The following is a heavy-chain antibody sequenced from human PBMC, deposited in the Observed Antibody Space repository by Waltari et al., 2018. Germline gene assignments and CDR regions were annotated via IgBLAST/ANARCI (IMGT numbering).Heavy chain of an antibody. D-gene: IGHD6-19*01. J-gene: IGHJ3*02. CDR3: ARPLTPGIAVAEDAFDI. CDR2: INPNSGGT. CDR1: GYTFTGYY. V-gene: IGHV1-2*02. Sequence: QVQLVQSGAEVKKPGASVKVSCKDSGYTFTGYYMHCVRQAPGQGLEWMGWINPNSGGTNYAQKFQGRVTMTRDTSISTAYMELSRLRSDDTAVYYCARPLTPGIAVAEDAFDIWGQGTMVTVSS.